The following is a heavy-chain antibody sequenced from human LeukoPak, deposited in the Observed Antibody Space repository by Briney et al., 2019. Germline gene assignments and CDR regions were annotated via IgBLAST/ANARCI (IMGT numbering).Heavy chain of an antibody. CDR2: MNPNSGNT. CDR1: GYTFTSYD. CDR3: ARGRYSSSWYAYYYGMDV. D-gene: IGHD6-13*01. V-gene: IGHV1-8*01. Sequence: ASVKVSCKASGYTFTSYDINWVRQATGQGLEWMGWMNPNSGNTGYAQKFQGRVTMTRNTPISTAYMELSSLRSEDTAVYYCARGRYSSSWYAYYYGMDVWGQGTTVTVSS. J-gene: IGHJ6*02.